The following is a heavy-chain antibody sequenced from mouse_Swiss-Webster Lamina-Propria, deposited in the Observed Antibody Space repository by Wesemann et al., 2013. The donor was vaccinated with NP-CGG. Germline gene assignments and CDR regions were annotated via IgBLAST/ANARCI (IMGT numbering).Heavy chain of an antibody. Sequence: GQGLEWIGAIYPGDGDTRYTQKFKGKATLTADKSSSTAYMQLSSLASEDSAVYYCAKSMGPLFDYWGQGTTLTVSS. CDR2: IYPGDGDT. CDR3: AKSMGPLFDY. J-gene: IGHJ2*01. V-gene: IGHV1-87*01. D-gene: IGHD1-1*02.